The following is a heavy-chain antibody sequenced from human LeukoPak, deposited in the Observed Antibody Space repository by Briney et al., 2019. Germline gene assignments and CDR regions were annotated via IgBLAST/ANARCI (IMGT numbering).Heavy chain of an antibody. CDR1: GFKFSSNW. Sequence: PGGSLRLSCAAFGFKFSSNWMSWVRQAPGKGLEWVANIKQDGSEKYYVDSVKGRFTISRDNAKNSLYLQMNSLRAEDTAVYYCAREGPSVTPYYWGQGTLVTVSS. CDR3: AREGPSVTPYY. CDR2: IKQDGSEK. V-gene: IGHV3-7*01. D-gene: IGHD4-17*01. J-gene: IGHJ4*02.